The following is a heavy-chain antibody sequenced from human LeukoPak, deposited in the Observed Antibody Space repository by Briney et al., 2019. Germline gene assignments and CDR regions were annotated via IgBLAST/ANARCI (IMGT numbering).Heavy chain of an antibody. V-gene: IGHV3-66*01. CDR1: GFTVSSNY. J-gene: IGHJ4*02. Sequence: PGRSLRPSCAASGFTVSSNYMSWDRQAPGKGMEWDSVIYSGGSTYYADTVKGRFTISRDNSKNTLYLQINSLRAEDTAVYYCARVPTGGYYFDYWGQGTLVTVSS. D-gene: IGHD1-1*01. CDR2: IYSGGST. CDR3: ARVPTGGYYFDY.